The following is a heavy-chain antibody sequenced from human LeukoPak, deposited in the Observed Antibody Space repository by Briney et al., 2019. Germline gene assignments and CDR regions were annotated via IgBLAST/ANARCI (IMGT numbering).Heavy chain of an antibody. CDR3: AKDGKKYGSTWDFDY. CDR2: ISASGGST. CDR1: GFTFDDYA. Sequence: GRSLRLSCAASGFTFDDYAMHWVRQAPGKGLEWVSHISASGGSTYYADSVKGRFTISRVNSKNTLYLQMNSLRAEDTAVYFCAKDGKKYGSTWDFDYWGQGTLVTVSS. D-gene: IGHD6-13*01. V-gene: IGHV3-23*01. J-gene: IGHJ4*02.